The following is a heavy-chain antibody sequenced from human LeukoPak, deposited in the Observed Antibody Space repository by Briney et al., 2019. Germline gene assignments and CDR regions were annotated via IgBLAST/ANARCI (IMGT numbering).Heavy chain of an antibody. CDR2: INHSGST. J-gene: IGHJ4*02. D-gene: IGHD3-9*01. V-gene: IGHV4-34*01. CDR3: ARHEETGYFDWSHEHYFDY. Sequence: SETLSLTCAVYGGSFSGYYWSWIRQPPGKGLEWIGEINHSGSTNYNPSLKSRVTISVDTSKNQFSLRLSSVTAADTAVYYCARHEETGYFDWSHEHYFDYWGQGTLVTVSS. CDR1: GGSFSGYY.